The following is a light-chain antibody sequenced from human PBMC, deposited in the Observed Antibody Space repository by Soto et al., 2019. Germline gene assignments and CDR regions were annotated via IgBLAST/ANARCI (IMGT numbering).Light chain of an antibody. J-gene: IGLJ1*01. V-gene: IGLV2-14*01. Sequence: QSVLTQPRSVSGSPGQSVTISCTGTSSDVGGYNYVSWYQQHPGKAPKLMIYEVSNRPSGVSNRFSGSKSGNTASLTISGLQAEDEADYYCSSYISRSRVFGTGTKLTVL. CDR2: EVS. CDR3: SSYISRSRV. CDR1: SSDVGGYNY.